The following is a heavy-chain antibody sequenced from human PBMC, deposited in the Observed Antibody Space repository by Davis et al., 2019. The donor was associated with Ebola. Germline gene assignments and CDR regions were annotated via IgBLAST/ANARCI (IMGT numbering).Heavy chain of an antibody. V-gene: IGHV3-7*01. D-gene: IGHD5-24*01. Sequence: GESLKISCAASGFTFSSYWMSWVRQAPGKGLEWVANIKQDGSEKYYVDSVKGRFTISRDNAKNSLYLQMNSLRAEDTAVYYCARGRWLQPSYYFDYWGQGTLVTISS. J-gene: IGHJ4*02. CDR2: IKQDGSEK. CDR1: GFTFSSYW. CDR3: ARGRWLQPSYYFDY.